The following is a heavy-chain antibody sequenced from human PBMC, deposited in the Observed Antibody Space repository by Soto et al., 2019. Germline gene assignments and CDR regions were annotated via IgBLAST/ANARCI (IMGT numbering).Heavy chain of an antibody. CDR2: ISWNSGSI. Sequence: EVQLVESGGGLVQPGRYLRLSCAASGFTFDDYAMHWVRQAPGKGLEWVSGISWNSGSIGYADSVKGRFTISRDNAKNSLYLQMNSLRAEDTALYYCSKAVAGGDAFDIWGQGTMVTVSS. CDR1: GFTFDDYA. J-gene: IGHJ3*02. CDR3: SKAVAGGDAFDI. V-gene: IGHV3-9*01. D-gene: IGHD6-19*01.